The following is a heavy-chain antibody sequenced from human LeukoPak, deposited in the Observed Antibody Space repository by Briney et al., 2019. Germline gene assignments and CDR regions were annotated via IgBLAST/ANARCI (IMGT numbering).Heavy chain of an antibody. CDR2: INPSSGGT. D-gene: IGHD6-19*01. CDR3: ATNSQWLVGNWFDP. J-gene: IGHJ5*02. Sequence: GASVKVSCKASGYTFTGYYMHWVRQAPGQGLEWMGRINPSSGGTNYAQKFQGRVTMTRDTSISTAYMELSRLRSDDTAVYYCATNSQWLVGNWFDPWGQGTLVTVSS. CDR1: GYTFTGYY. V-gene: IGHV1-2*06.